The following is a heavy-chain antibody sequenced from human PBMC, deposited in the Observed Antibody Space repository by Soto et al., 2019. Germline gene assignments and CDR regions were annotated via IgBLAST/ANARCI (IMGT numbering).Heavy chain of an antibody. CDR2: IWYDGSNK. V-gene: IGHV3-33*01. CDR1: GFPFSSYG. Sequence: GGSLRLSCAASGFPFSSYGMRWVRQAPGKGLEWVAVIWYDGSNKYYADSVKGRFTISRDNSKNTLYLQMNSLRAEDTAVYYCAREVSYYYYGMDVWGQGTTVTVSS. J-gene: IGHJ6*02. CDR3: AREVSYYYYGMDV.